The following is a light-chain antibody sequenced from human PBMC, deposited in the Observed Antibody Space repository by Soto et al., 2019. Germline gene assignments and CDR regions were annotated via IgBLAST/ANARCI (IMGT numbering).Light chain of an antibody. V-gene: IGLV4-69*01. Sequence: QPVLTQSPSASASLGASVKLTCTLSSGHSSYAIAWHQQQPEKGPRYLMKLNSDGSHSKGDGIPDRFSGSSPGAERYLPISSLQSEDEADYYCQTWGTGTRGVFGGGTPLTVL. CDR1: SGHSSYA. CDR3: QTWGTGTRGV. CDR2: LNSDGSH. J-gene: IGLJ3*02.